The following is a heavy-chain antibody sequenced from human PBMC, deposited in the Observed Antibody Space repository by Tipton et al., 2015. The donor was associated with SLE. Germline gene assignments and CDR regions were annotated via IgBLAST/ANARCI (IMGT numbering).Heavy chain of an antibody. CDR2: INHSGST. Sequence: PGLVKPSETLSLTCTVSGGSISNSTYYWGWIRQPPGKGLEWIGEINHSGSTNYNPSLKSRGTISVDTSKNQFSLKLSSVTAADTAVYYCSSSDVWGSYRPFDYWGQGTLVTVSS. CDR3: SSSDVWGSYRPFDY. J-gene: IGHJ4*02. V-gene: IGHV4-39*01. CDR1: GGSISNSTYY. D-gene: IGHD3-16*02.